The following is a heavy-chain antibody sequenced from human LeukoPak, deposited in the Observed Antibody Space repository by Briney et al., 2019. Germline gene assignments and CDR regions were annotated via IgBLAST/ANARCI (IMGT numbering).Heavy chain of an antibody. D-gene: IGHD5-12*01. V-gene: IGHV3-74*01. J-gene: IGHJ4*02. Sequence: XXWMDWVRQAPGKGPVWISHSSGDGSRTSYAASVKGRFTIFRDNAKTTLYLQMNSLRAEDTAVYYCGRNRGYDALDYWGQGTLVTVSS. CDR1: XXW. CDR2: SSGDGSRT. CDR3: GRNRGYDALDY.